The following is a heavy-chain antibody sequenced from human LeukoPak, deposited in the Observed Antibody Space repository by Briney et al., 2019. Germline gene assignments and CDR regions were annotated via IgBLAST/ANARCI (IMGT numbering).Heavy chain of an antibody. D-gene: IGHD3-22*01. CDR1: GFTFISYS. CDR2: ISPGSDFT. Sequence: PGGSLRLSCAGSGFTFISYSMNWVRQSPGKGLEWVSSISPGSDFTYYADSMKGRFTISRDNAKSSLYLQMNSLRADDTAVYYCARGDSAPYFLPSRLPYWGQGILVTVSS. V-gene: IGHV3-21*06. J-gene: IGHJ4*02. CDR3: ARGDSAPYFLPSRLPY.